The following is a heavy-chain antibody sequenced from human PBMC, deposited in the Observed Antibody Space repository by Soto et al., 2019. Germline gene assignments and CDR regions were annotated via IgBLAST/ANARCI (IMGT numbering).Heavy chain of an antibody. V-gene: IGHV1-18*04. CDR3: ARKSLSNFNWFDP. J-gene: IGHJ5*02. CDR1: GYTFTNYG. CDR2: INADYGNT. Sequence: QLQLVQSGTELKKPGASVKVSCKASGYTFTNYGITWVRQAPGQGLEWMGWINADYGNTNYEQKFQGRGTITTDTSTNTAYMELRSLRSDDTAVYYCARKSLSNFNWFDPWGQGTLVTVSS. D-gene: IGHD4-4*01.